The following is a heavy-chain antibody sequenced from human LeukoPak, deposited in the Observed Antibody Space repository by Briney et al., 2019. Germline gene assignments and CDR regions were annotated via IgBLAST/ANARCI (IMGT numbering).Heavy chain of an antibody. Sequence: PSETLSLTCAVYGGSFSGYYWSWIRQPPGKGLEWLGEINHSGSTNYNPSLKSRVTISVDTSKNQFSLKLSSVTAADTAVYYCARGRITIFGVVIGPLPHYYGMDVWGQGTTVTVSS. D-gene: IGHD3-3*01. J-gene: IGHJ6*02. V-gene: IGHV4-34*01. CDR1: GGSFSGYY. CDR2: INHSGST. CDR3: ARGRITIFGVVIGPLPHYYGMDV.